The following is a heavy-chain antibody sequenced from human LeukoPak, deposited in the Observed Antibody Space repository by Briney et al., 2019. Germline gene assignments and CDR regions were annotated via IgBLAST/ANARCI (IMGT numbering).Heavy chain of an antibody. CDR1: GFTFSSYA. J-gene: IGHJ4*02. CDR2: ISYDGSNK. D-gene: IGHD3-10*01. CDR3: AQRSHGAPVFAY. V-gene: IGHV3-30-3*01. Sequence: PGGSLRLSCAASGFTFSSYAMHWVRQAPGKGLEWVAVISYDGSNKYYADSVKGRFTISRDNSKNTLYLQMNSLRAEDTAVYYCAQRSHGAPVFAYWGQGTLVTVSS.